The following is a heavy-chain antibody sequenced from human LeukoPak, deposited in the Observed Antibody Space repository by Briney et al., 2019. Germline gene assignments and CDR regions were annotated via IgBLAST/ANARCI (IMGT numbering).Heavy chain of an antibody. Sequence: SVKVSCKASVGTFSSYAISWVRQAPGQGLEWMGGSIPIFGTANYAQKFQGRVTITADESTSTAYMELSSLRSEDTAVYYYASTVVVPAATYYGMDVWGKGTTVTVSS. CDR3: ASTVVVPAATYYGMDV. D-gene: IGHD2-2*01. V-gene: IGHV1-69*01. J-gene: IGHJ6*04. CDR1: VGTFSSYA. CDR2: SIPIFGTA.